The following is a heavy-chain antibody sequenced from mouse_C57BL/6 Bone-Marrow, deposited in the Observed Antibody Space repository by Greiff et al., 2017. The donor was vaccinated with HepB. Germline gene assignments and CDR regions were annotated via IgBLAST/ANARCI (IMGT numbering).Heavy chain of an antibody. J-gene: IGHJ2*01. V-gene: IGHV8-12*01. CDR3: ARRAYYYGSPYYFDY. CDR2: IYWDDAK. D-gene: IGHD1-1*01. CDR1: GFSLSTSGMG. Sequence: QVTLKVSGPGILQSSQTLSLTCSFSGFSLSTSGMGVSWLRQPSGEGLEWLAHIYWDDAKRYNPSLKSRLTIAKDTARNQVYLKITSVDTADTATYYCARRAYYYGSPYYFDYWGQGTTLTVSS.